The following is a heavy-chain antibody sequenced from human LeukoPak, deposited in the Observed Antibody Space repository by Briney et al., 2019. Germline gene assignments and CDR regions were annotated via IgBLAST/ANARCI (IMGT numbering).Heavy chain of an antibody. V-gene: IGHV1-69*13. Sequence: GASVKVSCKASGGTFSSYAISWVRQAPGQGLEWMGGIIPIFGTANYAQKFQGRVTITADESTSTAYMELSSLRSEDTAVYYCARSTVPAAIVGVHYYYGMDVRGQGTTVTVSS. CDR3: ARSTVPAAIVGVHYYYGMDV. J-gene: IGHJ6*02. CDR1: GGTFSSYA. CDR2: IIPIFGTA. D-gene: IGHD2-2*02.